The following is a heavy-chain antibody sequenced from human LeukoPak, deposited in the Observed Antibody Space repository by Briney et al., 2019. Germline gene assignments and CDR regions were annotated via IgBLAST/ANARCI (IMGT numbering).Heavy chain of an antibody. CDR2: IYTSGST. J-gene: IGHJ6*03. D-gene: IGHD1-1*01. CDR3: ARGRVSSSTWYSTYYSYFYMDV. V-gene: IGHV4-4*07. Sequence: PSETLSLTCTVSGGSISSYYWSWIRQPAGKGLEWIGRIYTSGSTNYNPSLKSRVTMSVDTSKNQFSLKLSSVTAADTAVYFCARGRVSSSTWYSTYYSYFYMDVWGKGTTVTISS. CDR1: GGSISSYY.